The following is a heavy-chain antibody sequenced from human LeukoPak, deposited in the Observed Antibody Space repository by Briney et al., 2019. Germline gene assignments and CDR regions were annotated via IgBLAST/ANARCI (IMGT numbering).Heavy chain of an antibody. CDR2: IWYDGSNK. J-gene: IGHJ4*02. V-gene: IGHV3-33*01. CDR1: GFIFSSYG. CDR3: ARATLYSSGYVLDY. D-gene: IGHD3-22*01. Sequence: GGSLRLSCAASGFIFSSYGMHWVRQAPGKGLEWVAVIWYDGSNKYYADSVKGRFTISRDKTKNTVNLQMNSLRAEDTAVYYCARATLYSSGYVLDYWGQGTLVTVSS.